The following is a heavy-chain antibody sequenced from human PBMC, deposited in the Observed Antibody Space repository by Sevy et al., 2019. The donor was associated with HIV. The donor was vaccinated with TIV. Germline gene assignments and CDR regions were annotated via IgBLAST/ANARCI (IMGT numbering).Heavy chain of an antibody. D-gene: IGHD3-10*01. CDR3: ARVIRPDYYGSGSLMDV. V-gene: IGHV7-4-1*02. Sequence: ASVKVSCKASGYTFTSYAMNWVRQAPGQGLEWMGWINTNTGNPRYAQGFTGRFVFSLDTSVSTAYLQISSLKAEDTAVYYCARVIRPDYYGSGSLMDVWGQGTTVTVSS. CDR1: GYTFTSYA. J-gene: IGHJ6*02. CDR2: INTNTGNP.